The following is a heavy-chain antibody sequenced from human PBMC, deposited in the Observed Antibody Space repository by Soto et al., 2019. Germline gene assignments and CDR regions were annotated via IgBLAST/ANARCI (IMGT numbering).Heavy chain of an antibody. V-gene: IGHV1-2*04. D-gene: IGHD3-3*01. CDR3: AREDATYYDFWSGYYAPGYYGMDV. CDR1: GYTFTGYY. CDR2: INPNSGGT. J-gene: IGHJ6*02. Sequence: ASVKVSCKASGYTFTGYYMHWVRQAPGQGLEWMGWINPNSGGTNYAQKFQGWVTMTRDTSISTAYMELSRLRSDDTAVYYCAREDATYYDFWSGYYAPGYYGMDVWGQGTKVTVSS.